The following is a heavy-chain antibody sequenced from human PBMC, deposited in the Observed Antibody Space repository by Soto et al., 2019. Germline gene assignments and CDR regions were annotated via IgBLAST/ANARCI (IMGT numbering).Heavy chain of an antibody. J-gene: IGHJ3*02. CDR3: ARGGGVGVAGSAAFDM. CDR1: GYPVTAYY. Sequence: QLHLVQSGAVVKKPGASVTVSCSASGYPVTAYYMHWVRQAPGRGLEWMGGINPATGAAKYTQTCQGRVTMTRDTSTSTDFMELSGLTSEDTAVFYCARGGGVGVAGSAAFDMWGQGTLVTVSS. CDR2: INPATGAA. D-gene: IGHD3-3*01. V-gene: IGHV1-2*02.